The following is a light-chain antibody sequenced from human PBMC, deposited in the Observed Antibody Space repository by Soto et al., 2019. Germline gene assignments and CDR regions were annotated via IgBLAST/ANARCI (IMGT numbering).Light chain of an antibody. Sequence: DIQMTQSPSSLSASVGDRVTITCRASQSISSYLNWYQQKPGKAPKLLIYAASSLQSGLPSRFSGSGSGTDITLTISSLQPEDFATYYCDQSSSTPFSFGPGTKVDIK. V-gene: IGKV1-39*01. CDR2: AAS. CDR3: DQSSSTPFS. CDR1: QSISSY. J-gene: IGKJ3*01.